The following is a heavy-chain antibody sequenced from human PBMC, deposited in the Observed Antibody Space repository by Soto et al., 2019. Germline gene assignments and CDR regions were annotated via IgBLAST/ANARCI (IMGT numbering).Heavy chain of an antibody. J-gene: IGHJ4*02. D-gene: IGHD2-2*01. Sequence: LSLTCAASGFTFSSYAMSWVRQAPGKGLEWVSAISGSGGSTYYADSVKGRFTISRDNSKNTLYLQMNSLRAEDTAVYYCAKSADSTPLADYWGQGTLVTVSS. CDR3: AKSADSTPLADY. V-gene: IGHV3-23*01. CDR2: ISGSGGST. CDR1: GFTFSSYA.